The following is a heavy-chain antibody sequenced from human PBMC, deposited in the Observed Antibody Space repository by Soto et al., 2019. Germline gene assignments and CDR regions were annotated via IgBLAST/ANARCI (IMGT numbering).Heavy chain of an antibody. CDR3: ARGLTGTTLAYGMDV. CDR1: GGTFSSYA. D-gene: IGHD1-7*01. V-gene: IGHV1-69*13. CDR2: FIPIFGTA. Sequence: SVKVSCKASGGTFSSYAISWVRQAPGQGLEWMGGFIPIFGTADYAQKFQGRVTITADESTSTAYMELSGLRSEDTAVYYCARGLTGTTLAYGMDVWGQGTTVTVSS. J-gene: IGHJ6*02.